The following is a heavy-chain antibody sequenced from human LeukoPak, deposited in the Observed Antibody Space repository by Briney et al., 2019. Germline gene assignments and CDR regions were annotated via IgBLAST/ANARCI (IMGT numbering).Heavy chain of an antibody. D-gene: IGHD2-2*01. CDR3: AGGRTDIVVVPATLRNYYFDY. CDR2: MNPNSGNT. Sequence: ASVKVSCKASGYTFTSYDINWVRQATGQGLEWMGWMNPNSGNTGYAQKFQGRVTITRNTSISTAYMELSSLRSEDTAVYYCAGGRTDIVVVPATLRNYYFDYWGQGTLVTVSS. J-gene: IGHJ4*02. CDR1: GYTFTSYD. V-gene: IGHV1-8*03.